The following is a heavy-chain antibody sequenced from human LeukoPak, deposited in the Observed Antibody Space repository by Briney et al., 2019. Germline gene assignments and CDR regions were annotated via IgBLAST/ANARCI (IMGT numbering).Heavy chain of an antibody. Sequence: PGGSLRLSCAASGFTFGSNGMSWVRQAPGKGLEWVSGVNDSGTRTYYADSVKGRFTISRDNSKNNLYLQMNRLGAEDTAVYYCAKRVPYSSSSFHFDFWGRGTLVTVSS. CDR2: VNDSGTRT. CDR3: AKRVPYSSSSFHFDF. V-gene: IGHV3-23*01. J-gene: IGHJ4*02. CDR1: GFTFGSNG. D-gene: IGHD6-6*01.